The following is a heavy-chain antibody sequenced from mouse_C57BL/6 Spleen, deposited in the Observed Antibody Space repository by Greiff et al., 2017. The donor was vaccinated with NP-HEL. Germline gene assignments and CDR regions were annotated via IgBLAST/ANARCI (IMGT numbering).Heavy chain of an antibody. Sequence: QVQLKQPGAELVKPGASVKISCKASGYAFSSYWMHWVKQRPGKGLEWIGQIYPGDGGTNYNGKFKGKATLTADKSSSTAYMQLSSLTSEDSAVYYCASWVYYYGSSPFDYWGQGTTLTVSS. J-gene: IGHJ2*01. D-gene: IGHD1-1*01. CDR2: IYPGDGGT. CDR1: GYAFSSYW. V-gene: IGHV1-80*01. CDR3: ASWVYYYGSSPFDY.